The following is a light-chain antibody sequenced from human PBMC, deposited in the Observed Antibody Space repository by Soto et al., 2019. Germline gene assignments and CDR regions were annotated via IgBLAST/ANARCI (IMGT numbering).Light chain of an antibody. J-gene: IGKJ1*01. V-gene: IGKV3-11*01. CDR2: GSY. CDR1: QSIGSS. CDR3: QQYDSSPRT. Sequence: EIVLTQSPDTLSLSPGERATLSCRASQSIGSSLAWYQQKPGQAPRLLMYGSYHRATGIPARFSGSGSGTDFTLTISSLEPEDFAVYWCQQYDSSPRTFGQGTKVEIK.